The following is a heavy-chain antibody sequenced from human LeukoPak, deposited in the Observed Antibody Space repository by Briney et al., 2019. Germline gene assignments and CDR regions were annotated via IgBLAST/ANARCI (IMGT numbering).Heavy chain of an antibody. D-gene: IGHD3-22*01. CDR3: ARGAPSADYYDSSGYQY. V-gene: IGHV1-46*01. J-gene: IGHJ4*02. CDR2: INPSGGST. Sequence: ASVKVSCKASGYTFTSYYMHWVRQAPGQGLEWMGIINPSGGSTSYAQKFQGRVTMTRDTSTSTVYMALSSLRSEDTAAYYCARGAPSADYYDSSGYQYWSQGTLVTVSS. CDR1: GYTFTSYY.